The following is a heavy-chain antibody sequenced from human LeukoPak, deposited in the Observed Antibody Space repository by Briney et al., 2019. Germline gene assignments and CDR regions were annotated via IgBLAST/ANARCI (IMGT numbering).Heavy chain of an antibody. Sequence: PSETLSLTCAVSSLSISSGYYWDWIRPPPGKGLEWIGTIFYTGITYYNPSLKSRVTISVATSKNQFSLKLSSVTAAATAVYYCARDRGGRTGYASGDFDYWGQGTLVTVSS. J-gene: IGHJ4*02. CDR3: ARDRGGRTGYASGDFDY. CDR2: IFYTGIT. D-gene: IGHD5-12*01. V-gene: IGHV4-38-2*02. CDR1: SLSISSGYY.